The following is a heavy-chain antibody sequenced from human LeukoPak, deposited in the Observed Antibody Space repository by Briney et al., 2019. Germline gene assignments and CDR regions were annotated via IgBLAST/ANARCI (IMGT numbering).Heavy chain of an antibody. CDR3: AKEGEVGATVN. J-gene: IGHJ4*02. D-gene: IGHD1-26*01. Sequence: GRSLRLSCAASGFTFSGYWMHWVRQAPGKGLVRVSRINTDRSTTTYAESVTGRFTISRDNSKNTLYLQMNSLRAEDTAVYYCAKEGEVGATVNWGQGTLVTVSS. CDR1: GFTFSGYW. V-gene: IGHV3-74*03. CDR2: INTDRSTT.